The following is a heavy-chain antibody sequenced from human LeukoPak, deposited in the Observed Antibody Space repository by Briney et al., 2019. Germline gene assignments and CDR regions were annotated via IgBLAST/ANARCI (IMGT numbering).Heavy chain of an antibody. Sequence: GGSLRLSRAASGFTFSSYEMNWVRQAPGKGLEWVSYISSSGSTIYYADSVKGRFTISRDNAKNSLYLQMNSLRAEDTAVYYCARHGSMTLIRGRLRYYYMDVWGKGTTVTISS. V-gene: IGHV3-48*03. J-gene: IGHJ6*03. CDR2: ISSSGSTI. D-gene: IGHD3-10*01. CDR3: ARHGSMTLIRGRLRYYYMDV. CDR1: GFTFSSYE.